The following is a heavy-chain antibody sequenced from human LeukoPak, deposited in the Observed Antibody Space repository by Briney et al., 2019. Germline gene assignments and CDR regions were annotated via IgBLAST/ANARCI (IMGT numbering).Heavy chain of an antibody. CDR2: ISGSGGST. CDR3: AKFPGTCSGGSCPEGWFDP. J-gene: IGHJ5*02. V-gene: IGHV3-23*01. CDR1: GFTFSSYA. D-gene: IGHD2-15*01. Sequence: HPGGSLRLSCAASGFTFSSYAMSWVRQAPGKGLEWVSAISGSGGSTYYADSVKGRFTISRDNSKNTLYLQMNSLRAEDTAVYYCAKFPGTCSGGSCPEGWFDPWGQGTLVTVSS.